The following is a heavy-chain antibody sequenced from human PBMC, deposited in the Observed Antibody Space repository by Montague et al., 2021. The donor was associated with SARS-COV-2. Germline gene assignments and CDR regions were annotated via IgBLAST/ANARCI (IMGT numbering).Heavy chain of an antibody. J-gene: IGHJ4*02. CDR3: ARWDPQTLTLIGLRGKSASDY. V-gene: IGHV4-34*01. D-gene: IGHD4-23*01. CDR1: GGSFSGHY. Sequence: SETLSLTCAVYGGSFSGHYWTWIRQSPGKGLEWIAEINHSGTTNYNFNSSLRSRVTISVDTSKSQFSLKLTSVTAADTGVYYCARWDPQTLTLIGLRGKSASDYWGQGTLVTVPS. CDR2: INHSGTT.